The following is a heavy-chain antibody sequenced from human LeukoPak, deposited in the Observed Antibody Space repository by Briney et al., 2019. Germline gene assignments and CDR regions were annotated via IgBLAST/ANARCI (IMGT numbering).Heavy chain of an antibody. CDR1: EYSFTSYW. CDR3: ARRPIHSNGIDY. CDR2: IYPGDSDT. Sequence: GESLKISCKGSEYSFTSYWIGWVRQMPGKGLGWMGIIYPGDSDTRYSPPFPGQVTISADKSISTAYLQWSSLKASDTAMYYCARRPIHSNGIDYWGQGTLVTVSS. D-gene: IGHD6-19*01. V-gene: IGHV5-51*01. J-gene: IGHJ4*02.